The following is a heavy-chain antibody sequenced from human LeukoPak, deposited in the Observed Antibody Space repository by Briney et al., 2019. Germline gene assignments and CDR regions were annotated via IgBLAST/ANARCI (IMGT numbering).Heavy chain of an antibody. Sequence: PGGSLRLSCAASGFAFSSYWMHWVRQVPGKGLVWVSRINPGGSSTAYADSVKGRLTISRDNAKNTLYLQMNSLRAEDTAVYYCARSNQADDYWGQGTLVTVSS. J-gene: IGHJ4*02. CDR2: INPGGSST. CDR1: GFAFSSYW. D-gene: IGHD4-11*01. CDR3: ARSNQADDY. V-gene: IGHV3-74*01.